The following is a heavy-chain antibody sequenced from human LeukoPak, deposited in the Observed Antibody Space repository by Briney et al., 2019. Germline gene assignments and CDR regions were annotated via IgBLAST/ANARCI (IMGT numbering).Heavy chain of an antibody. J-gene: IGHJ4*02. D-gene: IGHD3-10*01. CDR3: ARALYGSGSRSFDY. Sequence: GGSLRLSCAASGFTFSSYWMHWVRQAPGKGLVWVSRIYSGGSSTNYADSVKGRFTISRDNSKNTLYLQMNSLRAEDTAVYYCARALYGSGSRSFDYWGQGTLVTVSS. CDR1: GFTFSSYW. CDR2: IYSGGSST. V-gene: IGHV3-74*01.